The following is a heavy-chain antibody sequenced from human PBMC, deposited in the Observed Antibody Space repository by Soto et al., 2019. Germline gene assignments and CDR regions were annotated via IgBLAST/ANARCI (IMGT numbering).Heavy chain of an antibody. V-gene: IGHV4-59*08. CDR1: GGSISSYY. J-gene: IGHJ5*02. D-gene: IGHD3-3*01. Sequence: SETLSLTCTVSGGSISSYYWSWIRQPPGKGLEWIGYIYYSGSTNYNPSLKSRVTISVDTSKNQFSLKLSSVTAADTAVYYCARQKAYVGFWSGFDPWGQGTLVTVSS. CDR3: ARQKAYVGFWSGFDP. CDR2: IYYSGST.